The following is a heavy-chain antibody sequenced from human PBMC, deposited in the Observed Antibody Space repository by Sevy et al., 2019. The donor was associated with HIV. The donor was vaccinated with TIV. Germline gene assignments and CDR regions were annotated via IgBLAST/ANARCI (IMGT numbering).Heavy chain of an antibody. D-gene: IGHD3-22*01. CDR3: ARDRLDSSGYNWFDP. J-gene: IGHJ5*02. V-gene: IGHV4-4*07. Sequence: SETLSPTCTVSGGSISSYYWSWIRQPAGKGLEWIGRIYTSGSTNYNPSLKSRVTMSVDTSKNQFSLKLSSVTAADTAVYYCARDRLDSSGYNWFDPWGQGTLVTVSS. CDR1: GGSISSYY. CDR2: IYTSGST.